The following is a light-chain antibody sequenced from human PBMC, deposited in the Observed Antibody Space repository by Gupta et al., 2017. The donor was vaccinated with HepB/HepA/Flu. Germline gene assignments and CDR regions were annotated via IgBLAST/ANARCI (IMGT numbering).Light chain of an antibody. J-gene: IGLJ2*01. CDR3: NSRDSRGV. Sequence: SSELSQDTAVSVALGQTGRITCQGDSLRSYYASWYQQKPGQAPVLVIYGENNRPSGTPDRFSCSSSGNTASLTSTGAQAEEEADYYCNSRDSRGVFGGGTKLTVL. V-gene: IGLV3-19*01. CDR2: GEN. CDR1: SLRSYY.